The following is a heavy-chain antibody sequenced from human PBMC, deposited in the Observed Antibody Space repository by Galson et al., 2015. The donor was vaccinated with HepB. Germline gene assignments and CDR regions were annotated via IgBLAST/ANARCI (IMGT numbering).Heavy chain of an antibody. V-gene: IGHV3-21*01. CDR3: ARDPGRIAAHNDY. D-gene: IGHD6-13*01. Sequence: SLRLSCAASGFTFSSYSMNWVRQAPGKGLEWVSSISSSSSYMYYADSVKGRFTISRDNAKNSLYLQMNSLRAEDTAVYYCARDPGRIAAHNDYWGQGTLVTVSS. J-gene: IGHJ4*02. CDR1: GFTFSSYS. CDR2: ISSSSSYM.